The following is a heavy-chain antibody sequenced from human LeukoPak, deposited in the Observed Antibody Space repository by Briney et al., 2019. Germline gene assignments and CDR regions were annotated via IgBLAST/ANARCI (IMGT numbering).Heavy chain of an antibody. D-gene: IGHD3-22*01. J-gene: IGHJ3*02. Sequence: GASVKVSCMASGYTFTSYAMHWVRQAPGQRLEWMGWINAGNGNTKYSQKFQGRVIMTTNTSASTAYMELRSLRSDDTAVYYCARGGFAYFDSSGYSGEALDIWGPGTTVTVSS. V-gene: IGHV1-3*01. CDR2: INAGNGNT. CDR3: ARGGFAYFDSSGYSGEALDI. CDR1: GYTFTSYA.